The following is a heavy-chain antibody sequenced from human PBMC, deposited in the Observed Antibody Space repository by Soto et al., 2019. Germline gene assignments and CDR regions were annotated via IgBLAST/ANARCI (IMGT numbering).Heavy chain of an antibody. V-gene: IGHV1-3*01. CDR2: INAGNGNT. Sequence: ASVKVSCKASGYTFTSYAMHWVRQAPGQRLEWMGWINAGNGNTKYSQKFQGRVTITRDTSASTAYMELSSLRSEDTAVYYCARDRQPFMVRGVITGFDYWGQGTLVTVSS. CDR1: GYTFTSYA. D-gene: IGHD3-10*01. CDR3: ARDRQPFMVRGVITGFDY. J-gene: IGHJ4*02.